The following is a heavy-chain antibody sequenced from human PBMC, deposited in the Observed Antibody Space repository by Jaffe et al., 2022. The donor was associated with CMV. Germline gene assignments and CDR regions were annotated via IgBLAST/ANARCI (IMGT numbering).Heavy chain of an antibody. CDR2: IWYDGSNK. CDR1: GFTFSSYG. CDR3: ARDMLLGYSYGPIDY. Sequence: QVQLVESGGGVVQPGRSLRLSCAASGFTFSSYGMHWVRQAPGKGLEWVAVIWYDGSNKYYADSVKGRFTISRDNSKNTLYLQMNSLRAEDTAVYYCARDMLLGYSYGPIDYWGQGTLVTVSS. J-gene: IGHJ4*02. V-gene: IGHV3-33*01. D-gene: IGHD5-18*01.